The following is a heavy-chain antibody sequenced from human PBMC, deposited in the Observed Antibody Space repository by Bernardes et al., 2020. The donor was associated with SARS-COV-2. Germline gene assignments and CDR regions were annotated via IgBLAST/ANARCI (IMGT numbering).Heavy chain of an antibody. D-gene: IGHD3-10*01. J-gene: IGHJ3*02. V-gene: IGHV3-20*01. CDR2: INWNGGST. CDR1: GFTFDDYG. CDR3: ARAGGSGSFNAFDI. Sequence: GGSLRLSCAASGFTFDDYGMSWFRQAPGKGLEWVSCINWNGGSTGYADSVKGRFTISRDNAKNSLYLQMNSLRAEDTALYHWARAGGSGSFNAFDIWGQGTMVPVSS.